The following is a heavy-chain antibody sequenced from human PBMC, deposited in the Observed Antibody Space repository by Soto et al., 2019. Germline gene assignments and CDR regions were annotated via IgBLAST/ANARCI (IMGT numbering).Heavy chain of an antibody. Sequence: QVQLVESGGGVVQPGRSLRLSCAASGFTFSSYAMHWVRQAPGKGLEWVAVVSYDGSNKYYADSVKGRFTISRDNSKNTLYLQMNSLRAEDTAAYYCARDGDCSGGSCYSRGGYFDYWGQGTLVTVSS. D-gene: IGHD2-15*01. V-gene: IGHV3-30-3*01. CDR1: GFTFSSYA. CDR3: ARDGDCSGGSCYSRGGYFDY. J-gene: IGHJ4*02. CDR2: VSYDGSNK.